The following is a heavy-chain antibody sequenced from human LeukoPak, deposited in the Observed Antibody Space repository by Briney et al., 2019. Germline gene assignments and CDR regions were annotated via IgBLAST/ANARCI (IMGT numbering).Heavy chain of an antibody. CDR2: ISYDGSKK. J-gene: IGHJ4*02. CDR3: ARVSDFRRRENFFDY. D-gene: IGHD3-3*01. CDR1: GSTFSSSA. V-gene: IGHV3-30-3*01. Sequence: GGSLRLSCAASGSTFSSSAMHWVRQAPGKGLKWVAVISYDGSKKYYADSVKGRFTISRDNSKNTLYLQMNSLRAEDTAVYYCARVSDFRRRENFFDYWGQGTLVTVSS.